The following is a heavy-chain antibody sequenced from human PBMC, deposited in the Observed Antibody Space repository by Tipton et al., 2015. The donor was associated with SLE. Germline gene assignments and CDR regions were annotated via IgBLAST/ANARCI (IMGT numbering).Heavy chain of an antibody. D-gene: IGHD5-18*01. CDR1: GGTFSSYA. J-gene: IGHJ4*02. Sequence: QLVQSGAEVKKPGSSVKVSCKASGGTFSSYAISWVRQAPGQGLEWMGRINPNSGGTNYAQKFQGRVTMTRDTSISTAYMELSRLRSDDTAVYYCARESGIQLWLLAYWGQGTLVTVSS. CDR2: INPNSGGT. V-gene: IGHV1-2*06. CDR3: ARESGIQLWLLAY.